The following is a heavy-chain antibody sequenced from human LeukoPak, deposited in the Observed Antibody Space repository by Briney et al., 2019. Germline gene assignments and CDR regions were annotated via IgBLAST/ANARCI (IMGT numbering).Heavy chain of an antibody. CDR1: GFTFSNLW. CDR2: IKTDGSEK. D-gene: IGHD3-3*01. J-gene: IGHJ4*01. CDR3: ARDTRIVIFGVAIKNFDS. V-gene: IGHV3-7*01. Sequence: GGSLRLSCAASGFTFSNLWVSWVRQAAGKGLEWVANIKTDGSEKNYVDSVTGRFTLSRDNAKNSLYLQMNSLRAEDTDVYYCARDTRIVIFGVAIKNFDSWGQGTLLTVSS.